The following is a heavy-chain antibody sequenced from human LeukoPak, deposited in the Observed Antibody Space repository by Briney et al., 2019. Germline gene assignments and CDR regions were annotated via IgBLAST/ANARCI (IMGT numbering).Heavy chain of an antibody. V-gene: IGHV3-7*01. CDR3: AREYSSSSGDAFDI. CDR2: IKQDGSEK. J-gene: IGHJ3*02. CDR1: GFTFSSYW. D-gene: IGHD6-13*01. Sequence: GGSRRLSCAASGFTFSSYWMSWVRQAPGKGLEWVANIKQDGSEKYYVDSVKGRFTISRDNAKNSLYLQMNSLRAEDTAVYYCAREYSSSSGDAFDIWGQGTMVTVSS.